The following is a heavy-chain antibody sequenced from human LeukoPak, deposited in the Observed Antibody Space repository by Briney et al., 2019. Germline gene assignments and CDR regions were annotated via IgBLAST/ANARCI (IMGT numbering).Heavy chain of an antibody. J-gene: IGHJ6*02. CDR3: AKPVDTAMVVYGMDYGMDV. CDR2: ISYDGSNK. Sequence: TGGSLRLSCAASGFTFSSYGMHWVRQAPGKGLEWVAVISYDGSNKYYADSVKGRFTISRDNSKNTLYLQMNSLRAEDTAVYYCAKPVDTAMVVYGMDYGMDVWGQGTTVTVSS. CDR1: GFTFSSYG. V-gene: IGHV3-30*18. D-gene: IGHD5-18*01.